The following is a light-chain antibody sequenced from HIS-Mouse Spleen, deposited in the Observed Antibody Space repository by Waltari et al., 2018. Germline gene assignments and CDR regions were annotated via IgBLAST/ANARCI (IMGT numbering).Light chain of an antibody. Sequence: SYELTQPPSVSVSPGQTARITCSGDASPKKYAYWYQQKSGQAPVLVIYEDSKQPSGIPERFSGSSSGTMATLTISGAQVEDEADYYCYSTDSSGNHRVFGGGTKLTVL. CDR1: ASPKKY. J-gene: IGLJ2*01. CDR3: YSTDSSGNHRV. CDR2: EDS. V-gene: IGLV3-10*01.